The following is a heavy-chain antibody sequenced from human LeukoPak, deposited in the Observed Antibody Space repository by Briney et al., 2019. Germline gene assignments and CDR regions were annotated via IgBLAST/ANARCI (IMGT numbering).Heavy chain of an antibody. CDR2: IKQDGSEK. V-gene: IGHV3-7*01. CDR3: ARDPIYN. D-gene: IGHD4-11*01. Sequence: GGSLRLSCAASGFTFSDYYMSWVRQAPGKGLEWVANIKQDGSEKYYVDSVKGRFTISRDNAKNSLYLQMNSLRAEDTAVYYCARDPIYNWGQGTLVTVSS. J-gene: IGHJ4*02. CDR1: GFTFSDYY.